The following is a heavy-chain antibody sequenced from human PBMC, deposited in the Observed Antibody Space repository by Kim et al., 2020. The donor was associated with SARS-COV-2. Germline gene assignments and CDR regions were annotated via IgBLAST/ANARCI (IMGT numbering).Heavy chain of an antibody. CDR2: MIPNSGNT. CDR1: GYTFTSYD. CDR3: ARGPYCSSTSCGALDTLHQDY. D-gene: IGHD2-2*01. Sequence: ASVKVSCKASGYTFTSYDINWVRQATGQGLEWMGWMIPNSGNTGYAQKFQGRVTMTRNTSISTAYMELSSLRSEDTAVYYCARGPYCSSTSCGALDTLHQDYWGQGTLVTVSS. J-gene: IGHJ4*02. V-gene: IGHV1-8*01.